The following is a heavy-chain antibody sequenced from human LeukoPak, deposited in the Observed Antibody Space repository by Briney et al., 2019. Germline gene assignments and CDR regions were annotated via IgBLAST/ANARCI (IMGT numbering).Heavy chain of an antibody. CDR2: INSDGSST. V-gene: IGHV3-74*01. CDR1: GFTVSSFW. Sequence: GGSLRLSCAASGFTVSSFWMHWVRQAPGKGLVWVSRINSDGSSTSYADSVKGRFTISRDNAKNTLYLQMNSLRAEDTAVYYCARVPTGYSSSWSPGNWFDPWGQGTLVTVSS. D-gene: IGHD6-13*01. J-gene: IGHJ5*02. CDR3: ARVPTGYSSSWSPGNWFDP.